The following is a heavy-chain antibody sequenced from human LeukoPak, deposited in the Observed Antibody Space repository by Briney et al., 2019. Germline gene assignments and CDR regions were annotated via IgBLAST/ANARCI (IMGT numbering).Heavy chain of an antibody. CDR2: ISSSSSYI. V-gene: IGHV3-21*01. CDR1: GFTFSSYW. D-gene: IGHD3-3*01. CDR3: ARSDYYDFWSGYLDYFDY. Sequence: GGSLRLSCAASGFTFSSYWMHWVRQAPGKGLEWVSSISSSSSYIYYADSVKGRFTISRDNAKNSLYLQMNSLRAEDTAVYYCARSDYYDFWSGYLDYFDYWGQGTLVTVSS. J-gene: IGHJ4*02.